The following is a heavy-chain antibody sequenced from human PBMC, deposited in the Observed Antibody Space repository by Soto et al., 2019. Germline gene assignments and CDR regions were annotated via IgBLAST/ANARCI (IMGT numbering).Heavy chain of an antibody. D-gene: IGHD5-18*01. Sequence: GASVKVSCKASGGTFSSYAISWVRQAPGQGLEWMGGIIPIFGTANYAQKFQGRVTITADESTSTAYMELSSLRSEDTAVYYCARIGHSYGLLDWFDPWGQGTLVTVSS. CDR3: ARIGHSYGLLDWFDP. V-gene: IGHV1-69*13. J-gene: IGHJ5*02. CDR2: IIPIFGTA. CDR1: GGTFSSYA.